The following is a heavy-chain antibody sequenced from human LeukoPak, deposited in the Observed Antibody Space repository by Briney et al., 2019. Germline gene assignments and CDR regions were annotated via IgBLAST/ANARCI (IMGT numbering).Heavy chain of an antibody. Sequence: SETLSLTCTVSGGSIRGYLWSWSRQPAGEGLEWIGRFYTSGGTNYNPSLKGRVTMSVDTSKNHFSLKLTSVTAADTAMYYCARHRHVVVVVDAFDLWGQGTMVTVSS. CDR3: ARHRHVVVVVDAFDL. CDR2: FYTSGGT. D-gene: IGHD2-15*01. V-gene: IGHV4-4*07. J-gene: IGHJ3*01. CDR1: GGSIRGYL.